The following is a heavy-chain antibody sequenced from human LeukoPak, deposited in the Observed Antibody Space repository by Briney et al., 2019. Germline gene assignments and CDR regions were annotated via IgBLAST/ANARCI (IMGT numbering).Heavy chain of an antibody. CDR1: GFTFSNAW. CDR3: TTSLYDSSGYYYYYYYMDV. V-gene: IGHV3-15*01. J-gene: IGHJ6*03. CDR2: IKSKTDGGTT. D-gene: IGHD3-22*01. Sequence: PGGSLRLSCAASGFTFSNAWMSWVRQAPGKGLEWVGRIKSKTDGGTTDYAAPVKGRFTISRDDSKNTLYLQTNSLETEDTAVYYCTTSLYDSSGYYYYYYYMDVWGKGTTVTVSS.